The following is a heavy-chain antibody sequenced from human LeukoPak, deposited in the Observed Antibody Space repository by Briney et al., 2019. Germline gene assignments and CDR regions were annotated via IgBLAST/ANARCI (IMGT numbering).Heavy chain of an antibody. Sequence: GGSLRLSCAASGFTFGSYAMSWVRQAPGKGLAWVSRINSDGSSTSYADSVKGRFTISRDNAKNTLYLQMNSLRAEDTAVYYCARARVYYYDSSGYSPEGFDIWGQGTMVTVSS. J-gene: IGHJ3*02. CDR3: ARARVYYYDSSGYSPEGFDI. CDR1: GFTFGSYA. D-gene: IGHD3-22*01. CDR2: INSDGSST. V-gene: IGHV3-74*01.